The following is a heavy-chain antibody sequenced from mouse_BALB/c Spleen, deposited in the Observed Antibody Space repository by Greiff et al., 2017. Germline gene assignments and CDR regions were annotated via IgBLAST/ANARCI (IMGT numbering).Heavy chain of an antibody. V-gene: IGHV5-12-2*01. CDR3: ARRYDGYYDY. J-gene: IGHJ2*01. CDR2: ISNGGGST. D-gene: IGHD2-3*01. Sequence: DVQLVESGGGLVQPGGSLKLSCAASGFTFSSYTMSWVRQTPEKRLEWVAYISNGGGSTYYPDTVKGRFTISRDNAKNTLYLQMSSLKSEDTAMYYCARRYDGYYDYWGQGTTLTVSS. CDR1: GFTFSSYT.